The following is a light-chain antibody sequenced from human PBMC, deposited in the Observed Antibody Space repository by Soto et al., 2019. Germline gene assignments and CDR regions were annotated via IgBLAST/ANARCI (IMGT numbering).Light chain of an antibody. Sequence: QSALTQPASVSGSPGQSITIACTGTNRDVGSYNLVSWYQQRPGEAPKLIISEVRNRPSGISYRFTGSKSGNTASLTISGLQAEDEADYYCSSYTTGSTLVFGGGTKLTVL. CDR2: EVR. CDR1: NRDVGSYNL. J-gene: IGLJ3*02. V-gene: IGLV2-14*01. CDR3: SSYTTGSTLV.